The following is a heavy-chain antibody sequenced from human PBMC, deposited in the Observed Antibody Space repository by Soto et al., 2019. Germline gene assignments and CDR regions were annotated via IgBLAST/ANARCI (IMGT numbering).Heavy chain of an antibody. CDR1: GGSISSGGYY. Sequence: PSETLSLTCTVSGGSISSGGYYWSWIRQHPGKGLERIGYIYYSGSTYYNPSLKSRVTISVDTSKNQFSLKLSSVTAADTAVYYCARSRLNNWFDPWGQGTLVTVSS. CDR3: ARSRLNNWFDP. J-gene: IGHJ5*02. V-gene: IGHV4-31*03. CDR2: IYYSGST.